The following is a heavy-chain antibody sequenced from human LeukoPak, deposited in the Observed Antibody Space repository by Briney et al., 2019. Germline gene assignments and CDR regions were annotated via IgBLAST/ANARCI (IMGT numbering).Heavy chain of an antibody. CDR1: GDSIKSNSHY. CDR3: TRRRAYESPDF. D-gene: IGHD5-12*01. CDR2: VFHSGST. J-gene: IGHJ4*02. Sequence: SETLSLTCNVSGDSIKSNSHYWGWVRQPPGKGLEWIGSVFHSGSTSYNPSLKSRLTMSVDTSKNQFSLQLTSMTAADTALYFCTRRRAYESPDFWGQGTLVTVSS. V-gene: IGHV4-39*01.